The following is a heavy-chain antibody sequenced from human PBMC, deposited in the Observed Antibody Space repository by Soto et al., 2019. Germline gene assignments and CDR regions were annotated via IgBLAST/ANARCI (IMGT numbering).Heavy chain of an antibody. CDR1: GFTFSNAW. Sequence: EVQLVESGGGLVKPGGSLRLSCAASGFTFSNAWMNWVRQAPGKGLEWVGRIKSKTDGGTTDYAAPVKGRFTISRDDSKNTLHLQMNSLKTEDTAVYYCPVTLGDRYYYYYYGMDVWGQGTTVTVSS. D-gene: IGHD3-16*01. J-gene: IGHJ6*02. CDR3: PVTLGDRYYYYYYGMDV. V-gene: IGHV3-15*07. CDR2: IKSKTDGGTT.